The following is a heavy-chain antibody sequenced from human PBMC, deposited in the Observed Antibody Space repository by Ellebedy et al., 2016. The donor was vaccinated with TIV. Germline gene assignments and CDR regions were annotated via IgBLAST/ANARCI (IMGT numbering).Heavy chain of an antibody. CDR1: GFTFSDYY. Sequence: GGSLRLXCAASGFTFSDYYMSWIRQAPGKGLEWVSYITSSGSSMYYGDSVKGRFTNSRDNAKNSLYLEINSLRAEDTAVYYCARGSKYSSTWYTDWGQGTLVTVSS. CDR2: ITSSGSSM. V-gene: IGHV3-11*01. CDR3: ARGSKYSSTWYTD. D-gene: IGHD6-13*01. J-gene: IGHJ4*02.